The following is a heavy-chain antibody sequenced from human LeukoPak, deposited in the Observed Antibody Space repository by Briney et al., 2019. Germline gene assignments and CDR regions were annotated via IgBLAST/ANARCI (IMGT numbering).Heavy chain of an antibody. CDR2: ISYSGST. V-gene: IGHV4-39*01. CDR3: ARPSHYGDYVYWYFDL. CDR1: GGSISSTSYY. D-gene: IGHD4-17*01. Sequence: PSETLSLTCTVSGGSISSTSYYWGWIRQPPGKGLEWIGSISYSGSTFYNPSLKSRVTISVDTSKNQFSLRLSSVTAADTAVYYCARPSHYGDYVYWYFDLWGRGTLVTVSS. J-gene: IGHJ2*01.